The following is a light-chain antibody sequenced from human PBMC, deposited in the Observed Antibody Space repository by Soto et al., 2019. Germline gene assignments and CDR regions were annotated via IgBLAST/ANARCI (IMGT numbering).Light chain of an antibody. V-gene: IGKV1-39*01. Sequence: DIQMTQSPSSLSASVGDRVTITCRASQSISSYLNWYQQKPGKAPKLLIYAASNVKSGVPSRFSGSGSGTDFTRTISSLQPEDFATDDCQQSSATFGQGTKLEIK. CDR1: QSISSY. CDR3: QQSSAT. CDR2: AAS. J-gene: IGKJ2*01.